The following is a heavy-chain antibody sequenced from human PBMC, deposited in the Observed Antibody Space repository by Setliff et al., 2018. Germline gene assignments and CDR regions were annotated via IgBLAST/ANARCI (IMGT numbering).Heavy chain of an antibody. CDR3: ARDGVYYAMDV. CDR2: ISSSSTYI. CDR1: GFNFSSYA. Sequence: PGGSLRLSCAASGFNFSSYAFNWVRQAPGKGLEWVSSISSSSTYIFYADSVKGRFTISRDNARNALYLQMNSLRADDTAVYYCARDGVYYAMDVWGQGTTVTVSS. J-gene: IGHJ6*02. V-gene: IGHV3-21*01.